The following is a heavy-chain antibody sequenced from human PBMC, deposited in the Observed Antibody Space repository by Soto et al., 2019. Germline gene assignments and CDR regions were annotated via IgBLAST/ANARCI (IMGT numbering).Heavy chain of an antibody. CDR3: ATAVRYCTNGVCK. D-gene: IGHD2-8*01. V-gene: IGHV3-7*05. CDR1: GFTFSSYW. Sequence: ESGGGLVQPGGSLRLSCAASGFTFSSYWMSWVRQAPGKGLEWVANIKQDGSDKYYMDSVKGRFTISRDNAKNSLYLQMNSLRAEDTAVYYCATAVRYCTNGVCKWGQGTLVTVSS. J-gene: IGHJ4*02. CDR2: IKQDGSDK.